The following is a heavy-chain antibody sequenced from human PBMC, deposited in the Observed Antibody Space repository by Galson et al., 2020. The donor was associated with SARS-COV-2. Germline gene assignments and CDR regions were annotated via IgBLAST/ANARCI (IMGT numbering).Heavy chain of an antibody. CDR3: ARVVYDKTGTARGDGFDP. CDR1: GDSISSGGYC. CDR2: IYPRGNT. J-gene: IGHJ5*02. V-gene: IGHV4-30-2*01. Sequence: ETSETLSLTCAVSGDSISSGGYCWSWIRQPPGKGLEWIGYIYPRGNTYYSPSLKSRVIMSMDTSENQFSLRLSPVTAADTAVYYCARVVYDKTGTARGDGFDPWGQGTLVTVSS. D-gene: IGHD3-22*01.